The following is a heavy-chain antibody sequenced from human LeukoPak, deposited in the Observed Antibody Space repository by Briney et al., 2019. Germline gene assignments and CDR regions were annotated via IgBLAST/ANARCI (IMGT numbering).Heavy chain of an antibody. D-gene: IGHD3-22*01. J-gene: IGHJ4*02. Sequence: SETLSLTCTVSGGSISSYYWSWIRQPPGKGLEWIGYIYYSGSTNYNPSHKSRVTMSVDTSKNQFSLKLSSVTAADTAVYYCARAKYYYDSSGGDYFDYWGQGTLVTVSS. CDR1: GGSISSYY. V-gene: IGHV4-59*12. CDR3: ARAKYYYDSSGGDYFDY. CDR2: IYYSGST.